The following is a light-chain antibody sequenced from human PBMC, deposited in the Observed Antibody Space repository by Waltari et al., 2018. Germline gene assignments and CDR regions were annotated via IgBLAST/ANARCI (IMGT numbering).Light chain of an antibody. J-gene: IGKJ1*01. CDR1: QSISSY. CDR3: QHYVRLPST. Sequence: EIVLTQSPGTLSLSPGEGATLYCRASQSISSYLAWYQQKPSQAPRLLMYSASRRATGIPDRFSGSGSGTDFSLTISRLEHEDSAVYYCQHYVRLPSTFGQGTKVEVK. CDR2: SAS. V-gene: IGKV3-20*01.